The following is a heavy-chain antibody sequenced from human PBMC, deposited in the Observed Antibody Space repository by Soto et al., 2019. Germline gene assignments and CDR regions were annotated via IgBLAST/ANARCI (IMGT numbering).Heavy chain of an antibody. D-gene: IGHD4-4*01. J-gene: IGHJ3*02. CDR2: ISYDGSNK. CDR3: ARDQRGIMTTVTTGAFDI. CDR1: GFTFSSYA. Sequence: GGSLRLSCAASGFTFSSYAMHWVRQAPGKGLERVAVISYDGSNKYYADSVKGRFTISRDNSKNTLYLQMNSLRAEDTAVYYCARDQRGIMTTVTTGAFDIWGQGTMVTVSS. V-gene: IGHV3-30-3*01.